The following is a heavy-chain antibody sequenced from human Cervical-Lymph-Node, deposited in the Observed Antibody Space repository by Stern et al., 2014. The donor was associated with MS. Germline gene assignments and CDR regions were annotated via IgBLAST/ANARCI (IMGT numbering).Heavy chain of an antibody. D-gene: IGHD3-10*01. V-gene: IGHV4-59*01. CDR2: AYESVIT. CDR3: ARFGGYYYYAVDV. CDR1: GGSISSYY. J-gene: IGHJ6*02. Sequence: QVQLQESGPGLVKPSETLSLTCSVSGGSISSYYWSWIRQPPGKGLEWIGYAYESVITNYNPSLQSRVTISVDTSKTQFSLKLSSVTAADTAVYYCARFGGYYYYAVDVWGQGTTVTVSS.